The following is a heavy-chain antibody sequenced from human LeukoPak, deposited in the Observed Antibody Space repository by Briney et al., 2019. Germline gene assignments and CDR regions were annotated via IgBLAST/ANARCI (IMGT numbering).Heavy chain of an antibody. CDR1: GSFSTSYL. D-gene: IGHD3-22*01. CDR3: ARQSQDESSGPIREWGDY. CDR2: IFSGESDT. Sequence: GESLNTSPKGSGSFSTSYLIGWVRATPRKGLGWMGTIFSGESDTRYSPSFKGQVTISADKSISNAYLKGSSLKASDTAMYYCARQSQDESSGPIREWGDYWGQGTLVTVSS. V-gene: IGHV5-51*01. J-gene: IGHJ4*02.